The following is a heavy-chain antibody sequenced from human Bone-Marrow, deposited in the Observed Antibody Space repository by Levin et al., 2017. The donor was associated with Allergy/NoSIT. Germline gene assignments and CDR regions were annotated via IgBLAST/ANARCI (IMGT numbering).Heavy chain of an antibody. J-gene: IGHJ6*02. CDR1: GFTFSTYA. V-gene: IGHV3-23*01. D-gene: IGHD3-3*01. Sequence: GGSLRLSCAASGFTFSTYAMNWVRQAPGKGLEWVSVISGNGGNTFFADSVKGRFTISRDNSKNTPYLHMNSLIAEDTAVYYCARDIGGEGFYYGLDVWGQGTTVTVSS. CDR3: ARDIGGEGFYYGLDV. CDR2: ISGNGGNT.